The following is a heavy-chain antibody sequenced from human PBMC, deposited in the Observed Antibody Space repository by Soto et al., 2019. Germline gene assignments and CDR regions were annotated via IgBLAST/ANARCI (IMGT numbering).Heavy chain of an antibody. Sequence: LGGSLRLSCAASGFTFEDYAMHWVRQAPVNGLEFVSGISCNIGSIGYADSVKGRFTISRYNAKNSLYLQMNSLRADDTALYYCAKDIGRSFNLYDYWGQGTLVTSPQ. D-gene: IGHD3-3*01. CDR3: AKDIGRSFNLYDY. V-gene: IGHV3-9*01. J-gene: IGHJ4*02. CDR1: GFTFEDYA. CDR2: ISCNIGSI.